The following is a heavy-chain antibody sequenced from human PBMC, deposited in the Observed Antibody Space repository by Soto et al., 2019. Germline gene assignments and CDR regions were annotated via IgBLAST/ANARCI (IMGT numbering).Heavy chain of an antibody. CDR3: TSKAGSSGIWYFDH. D-gene: IGHD6-6*01. J-gene: IGHJ4*02. CDR1: GFTFSGYA. Sequence: VPLVESGGGVVQPGRSLSLSCAASGFTFSGYAMQWVRQAPGKGLEWVAATSYDENYKYYADSVKGRFTISTDNSKNTLFLQTNSLRTEDTAVNYFTSKAGSSGIWYFDHWCQ. CDR2: TSYDENYK. V-gene: IGHV3-30*04.